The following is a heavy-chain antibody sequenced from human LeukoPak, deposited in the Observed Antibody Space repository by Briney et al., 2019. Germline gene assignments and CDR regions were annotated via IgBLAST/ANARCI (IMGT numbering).Heavy chain of an antibody. CDR3: ARSWELQNFDY. V-gene: IGHV4-59*01. CDR1: GGSISSYY. D-gene: IGHD1-26*01. Sequence: SETLSLTCTVSGGSISSYYWSWIRQPPGKGLEWIGYIYYSGSTNYNPSLKSRVTISVDTSKNQFSLKLSSVTAADTAVYYCARSWELQNFDYWGQGTLVTVSS. CDR2: IYYSGST. J-gene: IGHJ4*02.